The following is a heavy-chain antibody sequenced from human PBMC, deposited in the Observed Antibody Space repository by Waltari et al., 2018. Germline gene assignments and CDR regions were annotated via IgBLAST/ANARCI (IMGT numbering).Heavy chain of an antibody. V-gene: IGHV3-21*01. CDR3: ARGDQIVATMGDY. CDR2: ISSSSSYI. J-gene: IGHJ4*02. D-gene: IGHD5-12*01. Sequence: EVQLVESGGGLVKPGGSLRLSCAASGFTFSSYSMNWVRQAPGKGLEWVSSISSSSSYIYYADSVKGRFTISRDNAKNSLYLQMNSLRAEDTAVYYCARGDQIVATMGDYWGQGTLVTVSS. CDR1: GFTFSSYS.